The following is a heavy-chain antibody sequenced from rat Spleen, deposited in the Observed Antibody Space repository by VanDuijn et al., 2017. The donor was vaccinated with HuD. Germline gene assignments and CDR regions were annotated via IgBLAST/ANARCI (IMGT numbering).Heavy chain of an antibody. J-gene: IGHJ2*01. D-gene: IGHD4-3*01. CDR1: GFNFNDYW. CDR2: INKDSYTI. CDR3: VTERLGVEG. Sequence: EVKLVESGGGLVQPRRSLKLSCAASGFNFNDYWMGWVRQAPGKGLEWIGEINKDSYTINYTPSLKDKFTISRDNTQNTLYLQMNKLGTEDTTIYYCVTERLGVEGWGQGVMVTVSS. V-gene: IGHV4-2*01.